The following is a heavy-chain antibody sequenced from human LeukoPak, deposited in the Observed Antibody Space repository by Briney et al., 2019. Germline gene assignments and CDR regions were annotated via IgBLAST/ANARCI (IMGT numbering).Heavy chain of an antibody. CDR2: INEDGRHK. V-gene: IGHV3-7*01. J-gene: IGHJ4*02. Sequence: PGGSLRLSCTASGFIFTTYWMAWVRQAPGKGLEWVANINEDGRHKNYLDSVKGRFTISRDNTKNSVYLQMNSLRAEDTAVYYCASAVRGSSVDYWGQGTLVTVSS. CDR1: GFIFTTYW. CDR3: ASAVRGSSVDY.